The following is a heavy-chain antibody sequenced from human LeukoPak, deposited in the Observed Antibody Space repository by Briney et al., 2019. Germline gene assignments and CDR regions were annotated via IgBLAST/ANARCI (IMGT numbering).Heavy chain of an antibody. CDR1: GYTFTGYY. CDR3: ARDRDRKITMMVGY. CDR2: INPNSGGT. D-gene: IGHD3-22*01. V-gene: IGHV1-2*02. Sequence: GASVKVSCKASGYTFTGYYMHWVRQAPGQGLEWMGWINPNSGGTNYAQKFQGGVTMTRDTSISTAYMELSRLRSDDTAVYYCARDRDRKITMMVGYWGQGTLVTVSS. J-gene: IGHJ4*02.